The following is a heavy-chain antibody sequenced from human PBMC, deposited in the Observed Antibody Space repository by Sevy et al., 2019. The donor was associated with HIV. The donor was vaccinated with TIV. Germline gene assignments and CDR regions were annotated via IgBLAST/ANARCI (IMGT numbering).Heavy chain of an antibody. CDR1: DGSFSGYY. CDR2: INESGIT. J-gene: IGHJ5*02. V-gene: IGHV4-34*01. CDR3: ARSPPVVVVPGAPSWFDP. Sequence: SETLSLTCAVHDGSFSGYYWNWIRQLPGKGLEWIGEINESGITYYNQSLKSRVTISVDTSKKQFSLKLNSVTAADTAVYFCARSPPVVVVPGAPSWFDPWGQGTLVTVSS. D-gene: IGHD2-2*01.